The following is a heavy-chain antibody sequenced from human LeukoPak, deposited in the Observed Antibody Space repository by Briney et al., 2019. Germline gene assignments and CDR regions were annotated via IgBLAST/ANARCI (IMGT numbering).Heavy chain of an antibody. J-gene: IGHJ3*02. D-gene: IGHD1-1*01. CDR3: ARGGNWNDRTDAFDI. CDR1: GFTFSSYA. Sequence: GGPLRLSCAASGFTFSSYAMHWVREAPGKGLEGVAVISYDGSNKYYADSVKGRFPISRDNSKNTLYLQMNSLRAEDTAVYYCARGGNWNDRTDAFDIWGQGTMVTVSS. CDR2: ISYDGSNK. V-gene: IGHV3-30*04.